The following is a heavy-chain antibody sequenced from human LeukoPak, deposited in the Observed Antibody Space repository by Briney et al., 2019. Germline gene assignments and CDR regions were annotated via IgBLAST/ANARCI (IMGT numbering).Heavy chain of an antibody. D-gene: IGHD3-9*01. V-gene: IGHV3-9*01. Sequence: QSGGSLRLSCAASGFTFDDYAMHWVRQAPGKGLEWVSGISWNSGSIGYADSVKGRFTISRDNAKNSLYLQMNSLRAEDTALYYCAKDSFDWLRAHFDYWGQGTLVTVSS. J-gene: IGHJ4*02. CDR1: GFTFDDYA. CDR2: ISWNSGSI. CDR3: AKDSFDWLRAHFDY.